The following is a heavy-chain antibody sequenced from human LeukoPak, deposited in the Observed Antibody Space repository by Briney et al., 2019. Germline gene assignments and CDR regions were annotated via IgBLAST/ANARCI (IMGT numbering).Heavy chain of an antibody. V-gene: IGHV3-21*01. CDR1: GFSFSSYA. CDR2: ISSSSSYI. CDR3: ARGRRSYYYDSIPPDV. Sequence: GGSLRLSCAASGFSFSSYAMNWVRQAPGKGLEWVSSISSSSSYIYYADSVKGRFTISRDNAKNSLYLQMNSLRAEDTAVYYCARGRRSYYYDSIPPDVWGQGTTVTVSS. J-gene: IGHJ6*02. D-gene: IGHD3-22*01.